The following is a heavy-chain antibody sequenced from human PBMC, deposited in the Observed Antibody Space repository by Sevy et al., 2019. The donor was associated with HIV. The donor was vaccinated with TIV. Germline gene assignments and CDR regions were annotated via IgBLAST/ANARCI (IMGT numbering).Heavy chain of an antibody. J-gene: IGHJ6*02. V-gene: IGHV3-30*18. CDR3: AKDFTGYNGMDV. CDR2: ISYHGRDK. D-gene: IGHD3-9*01. CDR1: GISFTTSG. Sequence: GGSLRLSCVVSGISFTTSGMHWVRQAPGKGLEWVAVISYHGRDKFYAESVKGRSTISRDNSKNMLYLQMNSLRAEDTAVYYCAKDFTGYNGMDVWCQGTKVTVSS.